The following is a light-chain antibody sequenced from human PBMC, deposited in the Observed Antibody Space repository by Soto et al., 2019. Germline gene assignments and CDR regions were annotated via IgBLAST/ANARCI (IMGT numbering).Light chain of an antibody. CDR1: SGHNSYA. CDR2: LNSDGSH. J-gene: IGLJ3*02. CDR3: QTWSSDIRV. Sequence: QPVLTQPPSASASLGASVKLTCTLSSGHNSYAIAWHQQQPEKGPRYLMKLNSDGSHSKGDGIPDRFSGSSSGAERYLTISSLQSEDEADYYRQTWSSDIRVFGGGTKHTVL. V-gene: IGLV4-69*01.